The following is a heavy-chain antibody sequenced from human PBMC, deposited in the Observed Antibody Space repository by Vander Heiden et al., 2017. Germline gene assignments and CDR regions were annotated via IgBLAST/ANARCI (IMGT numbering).Heavy chain of an antibody. Sequence: QVQLVESGGGVVQPGRSLRLSCAASGFTFRSYGMHWVRQAPGKGLEWVAVIWYDGSNKYYADSVKGRFTISRDNSKNTLYLQMNSLRAEDTAVYYCARGVSYYDFWSGYYRFDYWGQGTLVTVSS. CDR1: GFTFRSYG. D-gene: IGHD3-3*01. CDR2: IWYDGSNK. V-gene: IGHV3-33*01. J-gene: IGHJ4*02. CDR3: ARGVSYYDFWSGYYRFDY.